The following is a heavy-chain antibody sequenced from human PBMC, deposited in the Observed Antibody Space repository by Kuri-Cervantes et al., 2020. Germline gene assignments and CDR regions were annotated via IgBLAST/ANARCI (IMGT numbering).Heavy chain of an antibody. D-gene: IGHD5-24*01. Sequence: GGSLRLSCAASGFTFSSYAMHWVRQAPGKGLEWVAIISYDGSNKCYADSVKGRFTISRDNSKNTLYLQMNSPRAEDTAVYYCARDGGWLQSQYYFDYWGQGTLVTVSS. CDR1: GFTFSSYA. CDR3: ARDGGWLQSQYYFDY. CDR2: ISYDGSNK. V-gene: IGHV3-30-3*01. J-gene: IGHJ4*02.